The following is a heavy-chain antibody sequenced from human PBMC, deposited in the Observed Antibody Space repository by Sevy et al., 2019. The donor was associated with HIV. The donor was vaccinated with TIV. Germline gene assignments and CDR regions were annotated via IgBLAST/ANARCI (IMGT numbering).Heavy chain of an antibody. V-gene: IGHV4-31*03. CDR1: GGSISSGGYY. J-gene: IGHJ5*02. CDR3: ARGHCSSTSCWLRGWFDP. CDR2: IYYSGST. Sequence: SETLSLTCTVSGGSISSGGYYWSWIRQHPGKGLEWIGYIYYSGSTYYNPSLKSRVTISVDTSKNRFSLKLSSVTAADTAVYYCARGHCSSTSCWLRGWFDPWGQGTLVTVSS. D-gene: IGHD2-2*01.